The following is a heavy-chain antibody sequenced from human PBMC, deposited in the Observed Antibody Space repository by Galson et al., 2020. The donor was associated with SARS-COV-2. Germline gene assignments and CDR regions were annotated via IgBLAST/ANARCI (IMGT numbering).Heavy chain of an antibody. CDR3: AKDKDFWSGYYTSEDY. Sequence: GGSLRLSCAASGFTFSTFAMSWVRQAPGKGLEWVSGISPSGGSTFYADSVKDRFTISRDNSRNTLYLQMNSLRAGDTAIYYCAKDKDFWSGYYTSEDYWGQGTLVTVSS. CDR2: ISPSGGST. D-gene: IGHD3-3*01. CDR1: GFTFSTFA. J-gene: IGHJ4*02. V-gene: IGHV3-23*01.